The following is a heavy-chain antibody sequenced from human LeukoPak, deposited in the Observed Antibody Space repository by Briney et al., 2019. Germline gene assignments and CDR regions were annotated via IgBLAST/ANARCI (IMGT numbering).Heavy chain of an antibody. V-gene: IGHV3-23*01. J-gene: IGHJ4*02. CDR2: ISGSGGST. D-gene: IGHD4-17*01. CDR1: GFTFSSYA. Sequence: GESLRLSCAASGFTFSSYAMSWVRQAPGKGLEWVSAISGSGGSTYYADSVKGRFTISRDNSKNTLYLQMNSLRAEDTAVYYCAKAPYGAGSYYFDYWGQGTLVTVSS. CDR3: AKAPYGAGSYYFDY.